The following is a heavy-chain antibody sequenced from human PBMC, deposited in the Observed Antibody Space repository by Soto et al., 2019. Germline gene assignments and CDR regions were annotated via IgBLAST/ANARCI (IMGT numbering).Heavy chain of an antibody. CDR2: ISYDGSNK. CDR1: GFTISSYG. D-gene: IGHD6-19*01. CDR3: AKDRGWLAERYYYGMDV. J-gene: IGHJ6*02. Sequence: QVQLVDSGGGVVQPGRSLRLSCAASGFTISSYGMHWVRQAPGKGLEWVAVISYDGSNKYYADSVKGRFTISRDNSTNTLYLQMHSLRAEDTAVYYCAKDRGWLAERYYYGMDVWGQGTTVTVSS. V-gene: IGHV3-30*18.